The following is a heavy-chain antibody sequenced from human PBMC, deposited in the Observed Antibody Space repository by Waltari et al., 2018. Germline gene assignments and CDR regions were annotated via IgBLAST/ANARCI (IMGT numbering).Heavy chain of an antibody. CDR2: INPNSGGT. V-gene: IGHV1-2*06. J-gene: IGHJ1*01. Sequence: QVQLVQSGAEVKKPGASVKVSCKASGYTFTGYYMHWVRQAPGQGLEWMGRINPNSGGTNYAQKCQGRVTMTRDTSISTAYMELSRLRSDDTAVYYCARDVWGLKIVGAPPQHWGQGTLVTVSS. D-gene: IGHD1-26*01. CDR3: ARDVWGLKIVGAPPQH. CDR1: GYTFTGYY.